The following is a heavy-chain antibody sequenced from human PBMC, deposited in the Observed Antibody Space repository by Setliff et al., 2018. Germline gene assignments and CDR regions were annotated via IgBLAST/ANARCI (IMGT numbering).Heavy chain of an antibody. CDR1: GLTVSNDF. D-gene: IGHD3-10*01. CDR2: IYNIGET. CDR3: ARDRGGTNPWFDF. V-gene: IGHV3-53*01. Sequence: PGESLKISCVVSGLTVSNDFMGWVRQAPGKGLEWVSVIYNIGETRYADSVKGRFTISGDKSKNTLYLHLSSLRVEDTATYYCARDRGGTNPWFDFWGQGTQVTVSS. J-gene: IGHJ5*01.